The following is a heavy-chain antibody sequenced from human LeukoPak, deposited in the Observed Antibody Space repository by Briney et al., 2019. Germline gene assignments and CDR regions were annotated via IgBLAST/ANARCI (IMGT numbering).Heavy chain of an antibody. J-gene: IGHJ4*02. D-gene: IGHD6-13*01. V-gene: IGHV1-46*01. CDR2: INPSGGST. CDR3: ARGKNLAAAGTPLDY. CDR1: GYTFTSYY. Sequence: ASVKVSCKASGYTFTSYYMHWVRQAPGQGLEWMGIINPSGGSTSYAQKFQGRVTMTRDMSTSTVYMELSSLRSEDTAVYYCARGKNLAAAGTPLDYWGQGTLVTVSS.